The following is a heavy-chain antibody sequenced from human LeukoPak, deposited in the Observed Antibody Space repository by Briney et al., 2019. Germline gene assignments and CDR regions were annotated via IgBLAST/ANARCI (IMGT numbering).Heavy chain of an antibody. J-gene: IGHJ4*02. V-gene: IGHV4-59*01. CDR1: GGSLSSYY. Sequence: PSETLSLTCTVSGGSLSSYYWSWIRQPPGKGLEWIGYIYYSGSTNYNPSLKSRVTISVDTSKNQFSLKLSSVTAADTAVYYCAGLYSGYDYVDYWGQGTLVTVSS. D-gene: IGHD5-12*01. CDR2: IYYSGST. CDR3: AGLYSGYDYVDY.